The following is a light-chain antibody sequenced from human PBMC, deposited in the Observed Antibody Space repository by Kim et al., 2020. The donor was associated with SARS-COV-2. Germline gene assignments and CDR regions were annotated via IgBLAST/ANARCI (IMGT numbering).Light chain of an antibody. V-gene: IGLV1-44*01. CDR3: AAWDDSLNGPV. CDR1: SSNIGSRP. J-gene: IGLJ3*02. CDR2: SNN. Sequence: ELTQPPSASGTPGQRVTISCSGSSSNIGSRPVNWYQQLPGTAPKLLIYSNNQRPSGVPDRFSGSKSGTSASLAISGPQSDDEASYYCAAWDDSLNGPVFGGGTQLTVL.